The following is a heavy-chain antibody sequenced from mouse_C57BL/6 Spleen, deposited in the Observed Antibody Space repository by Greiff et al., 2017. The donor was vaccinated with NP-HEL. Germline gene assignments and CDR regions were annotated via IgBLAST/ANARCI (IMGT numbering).Heavy chain of an antibody. CDR2: ISSGGDYI. D-gene: IGHD1-1*02. J-gene: IGHJ4*01. V-gene: IGHV5-9-1*02. Sequence: EVHLVESGEGLVKPGGSLKLSCAASGFTFSSYAMSWVRQTPEKRLEWVAYISSGGDYIYYADTVKGRFTISRDNARNTLYLQMSSLKSEDTAMYYCTRVVGDYPFMMDYWGQGTSVTVSS. CDR3: TRVVGDYPFMMDY. CDR1: GFTFSSYA.